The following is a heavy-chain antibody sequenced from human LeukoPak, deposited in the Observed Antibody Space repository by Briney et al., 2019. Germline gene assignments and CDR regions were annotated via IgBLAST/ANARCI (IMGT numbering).Heavy chain of an antibody. CDR1: GFTISSYW. CDR3: AKGSNLDEPYYYDSSGRDAFDI. V-gene: IGHV3-30*18. D-gene: IGHD3-22*01. Sequence: GGSLRLSCVASGFTISSYWMHWVRQAPGKGLEWVAVISYDGSNKYYADSVKGRFTISRDNSKNTLYLQMNSLRAEDTAVYYCAKGSNLDEPYYYDSSGRDAFDIWGQGTMVTVSS. CDR2: ISYDGSNK. J-gene: IGHJ3*02.